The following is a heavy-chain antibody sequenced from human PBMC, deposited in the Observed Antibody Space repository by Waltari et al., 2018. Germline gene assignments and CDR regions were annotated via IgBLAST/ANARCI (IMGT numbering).Heavy chain of an antibody. Sequence: QITLKESGPTLVKPTQTLTLTCAFSGFSFSTSGVGVGWIRQPPGKALEWLAFVYWDDNKRYSPSLKGRLTITKDTSEDQLVLTMTNMDPVDTATYFCAHRPSHYDIFSGYYNYFDYWGQGILVTVSS. D-gene: IGHD3-9*01. CDR3: AHRPSHYDIFSGYYNYFDY. CDR2: VYWDDNK. CDR1: GFSFSTSGVG. V-gene: IGHV2-5*02. J-gene: IGHJ4*02.